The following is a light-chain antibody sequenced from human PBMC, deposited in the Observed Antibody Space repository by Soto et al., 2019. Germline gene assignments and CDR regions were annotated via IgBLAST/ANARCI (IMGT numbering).Light chain of an antibody. CDR1: SSDVGGYDY. CDR3: SSYAGSYSYA. Sequence: QSVLTQPASVSGSPGQSITISCTGTSSDVGGYDYVSWYQLHPGKAPKLMVFEVSNRPSGVSYRFSGSKSGNTASLTISGLQAEDEADYFCSSYAGSYSYAFATGTKVTVL. J-gene: IGLJ1*01. V-gene: IGLV2-14*01. CDR2: EVS.